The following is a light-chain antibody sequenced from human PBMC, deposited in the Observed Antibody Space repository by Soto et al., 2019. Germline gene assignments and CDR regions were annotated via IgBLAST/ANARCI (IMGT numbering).Light chain of an antibody. J-gene: IGKJ3*01. Sequence: DIQMTQSPSSVSASVGDRVTITCRASQDIGTWLAWFQQKPGKASNLLIYAASSLQSGVPSRFSGSGSGTDFTLTISSLQAEDFATYYCQQSNSYPFTFGPGTKVDV. CDR1: QDIGTW. CDR3: QQSNSYPFT. V-gene: IGKV1-12*01. CDR2: AAS.